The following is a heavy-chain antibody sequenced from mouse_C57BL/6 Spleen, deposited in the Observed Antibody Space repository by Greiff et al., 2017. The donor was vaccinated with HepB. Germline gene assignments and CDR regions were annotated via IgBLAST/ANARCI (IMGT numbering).Heavy chain of an antibody. CDR1: GFTFSSYA. V-gene: IGHV5-9-1*02. J-gene: IGHJ4*01. CDR2: ISSGGDYI. CDR3: TRGENYYGSSISSSMDY. Sequence: EVKLQESGEGLVKPGGSLKLSCAASGFTFSSYAMSWVRQTPEKRLEWVAYISSGGDYIYYADTVKGRFTISRDNTRNTLYLQMSSLKSEDTAMYYCTRGENYYGSSISSSMDYWGQGTSVTVSS. D-gene: IGHD1-1*01.